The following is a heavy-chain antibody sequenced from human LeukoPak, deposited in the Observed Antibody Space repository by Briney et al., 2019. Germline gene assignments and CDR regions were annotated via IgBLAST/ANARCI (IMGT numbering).Heavy chain of an antibody. D-gene: IGHD3-22*01. CDR1: GFTFSDTW. Sequence: PGGSLRLSCAASGFTFSDTWMHWVRQAPGKGLVWVSRIRSDGSDTRYAESVKGRFTISRDNAKNTLYLQMNSLRAEDTALYYCAREGDYDSSGYYPPYYYYYYMDVWGKGTTVTVSS. J-gene: IGHJ6*03. CDR3: AREGDYDSSGYYPPYYYYYYMDV. V-gene: IGHV3-74*01. CDR2: IRSDGSDT.